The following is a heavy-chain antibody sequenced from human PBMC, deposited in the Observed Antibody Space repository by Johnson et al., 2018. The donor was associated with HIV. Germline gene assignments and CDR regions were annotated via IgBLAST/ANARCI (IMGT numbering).Heavy chain of an antibody. CDR2: ISGSGFDT. D-gene: IGHD6-19*01. Sequence: QVQLVESGGDLIKPGGSLRLSCAVSNFTFKDFYMSWIRQAPGTGLEWLSYISGSGFDTYYADSVKGRFTISRDNSKNTLYLQMNSLRAKDTAVYYCAKGGAVAGTRDAFDIWGQGTMVTVSS. V-gene: IGHV3-11*05. J-gene: IGHJ3*02. CDR3: AKGGAVAGTRDAFDI. CDR1: NFTFKDFY.